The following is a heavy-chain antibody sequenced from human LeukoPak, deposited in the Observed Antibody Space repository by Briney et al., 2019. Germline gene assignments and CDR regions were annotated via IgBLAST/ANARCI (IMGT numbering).Heavy chain of an antibody. CDR1: GYTFTGYY. V-gene: IGHV1-2*02. CDR2: INPNSGGT. J-gene: IGHJ4*02. D-gene: IGHD1-26*01. CDR3: ARGGATGETIDY. Sequence: ASVKVSCKASGYTFTGYYMHWVRQAPGQGLEWMGWINPNSGGTNYAQKLQGRVTMTTDTSTSTTYMELRSLRSDDTAVYYCARGGATGETIDYWGQGTLVTVSS.